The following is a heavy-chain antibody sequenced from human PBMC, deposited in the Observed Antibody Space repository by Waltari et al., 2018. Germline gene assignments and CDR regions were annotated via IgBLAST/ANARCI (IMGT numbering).Heavy chain of an antibody. CDR3: AKDSLGIPFYYVDV. Sequence: DVQLVESGGSVVRPGGSRGLPGAASGFSFGDYDLSWVRQAPGKGLEWVSGINWNGGSTSYAESVKGRFTISRDNAKNSLYLQMNSLRDEDTALYYCAKDSLGIPFYYVDVWGKGTTVTVS. CDR1: GFSFGDYD. V-gene: IGHV3-20*04. J-gene: IGHJ6*03. CDR2: INWNGGST.